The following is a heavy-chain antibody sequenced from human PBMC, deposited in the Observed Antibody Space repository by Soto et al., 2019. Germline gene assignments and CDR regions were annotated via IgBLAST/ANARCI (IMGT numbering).Heavy chain of an antibody. CDR2: INHSGST. V-gene: IGHV4-34*01. Sequence: QVQLQQRGAGLLTPSETLSLTCAVYGGSFSGYYWSWIRQPPGKGLEWIGEINHSGSTNYNPSLKSRVTISVDTSKNPFSLKLSSVTAADTAVYYCARRTNYGDNLSEGNYYYIDVWGKGTTVTVSS. D-gene: IGHD4-17*01. CDR3: ARRTNYGDNLSEGNYYYIDV. CDR1: GGSFSGYY. J-gene: IGHJ6*03.